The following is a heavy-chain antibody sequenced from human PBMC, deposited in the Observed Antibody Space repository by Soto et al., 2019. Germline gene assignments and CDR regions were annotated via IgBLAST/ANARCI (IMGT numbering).Heavy chain of an antibody. CDR1: GGSMGGYY. CDR3: ARVSGSGGIRPFDI. J-gene: IGHJ3*02. V-gene: IGHV4-59*12. Sequence: SETLSLTCTVSGGSMGGYYWSWMRQPPRGRLELIRDFSYSGGANYTPSLRSRVTISGVWSKSQLSLSLRCMTAADTAVYYWARVSGSGGIRPFDIWGQGTMVTVSS. D-gene: IGHD2-15*01. CDR2: FSYSGGA.